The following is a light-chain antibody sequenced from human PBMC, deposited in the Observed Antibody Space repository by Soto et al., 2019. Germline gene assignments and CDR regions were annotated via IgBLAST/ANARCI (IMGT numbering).Light chain of an antibody. J-gene: IGKJ1*01. Sequence: EILFTQSPGTLSLSPGERATLSCRASQTVSSSSLAWYQQKPGQAPRLLIFGASTRDAGFPDRFSGSGSGTDFTLPISRLEPEDFEVYYCQQYGSSPRTFGQGTKVDIK. CDR1: QTVSSSS. V-gene: IGKV3-20*01. CDR2: GAS. CDR3: QQYGSSPRT.